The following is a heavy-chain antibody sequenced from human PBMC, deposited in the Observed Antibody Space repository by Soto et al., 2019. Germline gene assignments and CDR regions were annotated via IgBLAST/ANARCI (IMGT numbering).Heavy chain of an antibody. CDR3: AKEKGYSDGGYYYGMDV. Sequence: PGGSLRLSCAASGFTFSSYGMRWVRQAPGKGLEWVAVISYDGSNKYYADSVKGRFTISRDNSKNTLYLQMNSLRAEDTAVYYCAKEKGYSDGGYYYGMDVWGQGTTVTVSS. J-gene: IGHJ6*02. D-gene: IGHD6-13*01. V-gene: IGHV3-30*18. CDR2: ISYDGSNK. CDR1: GFTFSSYG.